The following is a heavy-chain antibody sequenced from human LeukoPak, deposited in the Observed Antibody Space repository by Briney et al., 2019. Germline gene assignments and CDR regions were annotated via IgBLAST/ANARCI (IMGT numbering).Heavy chain of an antibody. J-gene: IGHJ4*02. CDR2: ISSSGSTI. D-gene: IGHD6-19*01. Sequence: GGSLRLSCAASGFAFSSYEMNWVRQAPGKGLEWVSYISSSGSTIYYADSVKGRFTISRDNAKNSLYLQMNSLRAEDTAVYYCARDLAVAGKGPGDYWGQGTLVTVSS. CDR3: ARDLAVAGKGPGDY. CDR1: GFAFSSYE. V-gene: IGHV3-48*03.